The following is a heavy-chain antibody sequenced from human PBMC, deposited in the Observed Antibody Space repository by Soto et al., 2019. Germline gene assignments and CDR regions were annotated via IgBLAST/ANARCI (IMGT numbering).Heavy chain of an antibody. D-gene: IGHD1-26*01. Sequence: GGSLRLSCAASGFPFSSYAMHLVRQAPGKGLEWVAVISYDGSNKYYADSVKGRFTISRDNSKNTLYLQMNSLRDEATAVYYCARDIVSGSYDYWGQGTLVAVSS. CDR3: ARDIVSGSYDY. CDR1: GFPFSSYA. J-gene: IGHJ4*02. V-gene: IGHV3-30-3*01. CDR2: ISYDGSNK.